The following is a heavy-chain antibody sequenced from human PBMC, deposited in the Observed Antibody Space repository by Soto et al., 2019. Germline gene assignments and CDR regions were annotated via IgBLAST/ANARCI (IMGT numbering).Heavy chain of an antibody. Sequence: SETLSLTCTVSGSSISSYYWSWIRQPPGKGLEWIGYIYYSGSTNYNPSLKSRVTISVDTSKNQFSLKLSSVTAADTAVYYCARDQISSGWPDYYYYGMDVWGQGTTVTVSS. V-gene: IGHV4-59*01. J-gene: IGHJ6*02. CDR3: ARDQISSGWPDYYYYGMDV. D-gene: IGHD6-19*01. CDR2: IYYSGST. CDR1: GSSISSYY.